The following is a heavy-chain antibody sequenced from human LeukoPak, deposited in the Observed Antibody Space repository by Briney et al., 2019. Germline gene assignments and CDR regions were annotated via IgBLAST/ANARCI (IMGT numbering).Heavy chain of an antibody. CDR3: ARAKLAYCGGDCPNYFDY. Sequence: SETLSLTCAVSGGSISSGGYSWSWIRQPPGKGLEWIGYIYHSGSTYYNPSLKSRVTISVDSSKNQFSLKLSSVTAADTAVYYCARAKLAYCGGDCPNYFDYWGQGTLVTVSS. CDR1: GGSISSGGYS. CDR2: IYHSGST. J-gene: IGHJ4*02. V-gene: IGHV4-30-2*01. D-gene: IGHD2-21*02.